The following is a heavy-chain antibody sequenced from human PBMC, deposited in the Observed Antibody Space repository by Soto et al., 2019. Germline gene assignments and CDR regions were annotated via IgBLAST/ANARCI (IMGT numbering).Heavy chain of an antibody. CDR3: ARDACSSTSCYTIDY. D-gene: IGHD2-2*02. J-gene: IGHJ4*02. CDR1: GYTFTSYG. V-gene: IGHV1-18*04. Sequence: GASVKVSCKASGYTFTSYGISWVRQAPGQGLEWMGWISAYNGNTNYAQKLQGRVTMTTDTSTSTAYMELRSLRSDDTAVYYCARDACSSTSCYTIDYWGLGTLVTVSS. CDR2: ISAYNGNT.